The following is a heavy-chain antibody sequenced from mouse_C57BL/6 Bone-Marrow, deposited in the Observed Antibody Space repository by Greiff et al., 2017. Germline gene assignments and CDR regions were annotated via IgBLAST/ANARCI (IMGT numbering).Heavy chain of an antibody. CDR3: ALFITAVNGYFDV. J-gene: IGHJ1*03. V-gene: IGHV1-81*01. CDR2: IYPRSGNT. D-gene: IGHD1-1*01. Sequence: VQLVESGAELARPGASVKLSCTASGYTFTSYGISWVKQRTGQGLEWIGEIYPRSGNTYYNEKFKGKATLTADKSSSTAYMELRSLTSEDSAVYFCALFITAVNGYFDVWGTGTTVTVSS. CDR1: GYTFTSYG.